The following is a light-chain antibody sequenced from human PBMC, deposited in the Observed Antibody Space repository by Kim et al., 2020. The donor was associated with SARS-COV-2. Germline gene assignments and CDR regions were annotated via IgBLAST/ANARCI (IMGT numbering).Light chain of an antibody. V-gene: IGKV3-15*01. CDR3: QQYNNRPSLT. J-gene: IGKJ4*01. Sequence: SPGEETTLSSRTSRSVVRSFVWYQQKPGRAPPLLIHGASSSATGIPGGFCAGGSWTEFTLPISNLQSEEFSVDYCQQYNNRPSLTFGEGTKVDIK. CDR1: RSVVRS. CDR2: GAS.